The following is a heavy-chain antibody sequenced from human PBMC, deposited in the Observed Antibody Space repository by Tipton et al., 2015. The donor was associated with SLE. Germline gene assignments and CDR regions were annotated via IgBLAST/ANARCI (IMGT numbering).Heavy chain of an antibody. D-gene: IGHD3-9*01. V-gene: IGHV3-66*02. CDR3: ARAHLTGGYFDY. CDR2: IYSDVTT. J-gene: IGHJ4*02. CDR1: GVTLSDFV. Sequence: QLVQSGAEVKKPGSSVKVSCAASGVTLSDFVMSWVRQAPGKGLEWVSIIYSDVTTYYADSVRGRFTISRDNSKNTLYLQMNSLSAEDTAVYYCARAHLTGGYFDYWGQGTLVTVSS.